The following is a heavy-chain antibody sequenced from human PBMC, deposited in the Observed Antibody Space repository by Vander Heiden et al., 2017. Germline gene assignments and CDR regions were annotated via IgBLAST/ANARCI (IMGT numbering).Heavy chain of an antibody. V-gene: IGHV3-23*01. D-gene: IGHD1-26*01. CDR1: TFTNSKHA. J-gene: IGHJ4*02. Sequence: ERKMLDSRVDLVAADESLRLSRAAETFTNSKHAMNWVRQAQGRGLEWGSAISAGGANTYYADSVKGRFTISRDNSKNVVYLQMRGLRAEDTATYFCAKDWVVGTNLCYFDSWGQGTLVTVSS. CDR3: AKDWVVGTNLCYFDS. CDR2: ISAGGANT.